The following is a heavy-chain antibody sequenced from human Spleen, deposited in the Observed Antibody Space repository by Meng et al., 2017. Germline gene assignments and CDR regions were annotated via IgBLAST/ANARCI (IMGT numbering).Heavy chain of an antibody. CDR3: ARSPLTGQGYCSGGSCYSGTKQGVLFDP. V-gene: IGHV1-18*01. CDR1: GYTFTSYG. D-gene: IGHD2-15*01. CDR2: ISAYNGNT. J-gene: IGHJ5*02. Sequence: ASVKVSCKPSGYTFTSYGVSWVRQAPGQGLEWMGWISAYNGNTKFAQKLQGRVTLTTDTSTSTAYMELRSLRSDDTAVYYCARSPLTGQGYCSGGSCYSGTKQGVLFDPWGQGTLVTVSS.